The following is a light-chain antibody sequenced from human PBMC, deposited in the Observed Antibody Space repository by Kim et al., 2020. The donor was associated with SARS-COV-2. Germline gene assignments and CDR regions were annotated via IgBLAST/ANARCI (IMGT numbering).Light chain of an antibody. Sequence: RVTIACSGSSSNIGADNEVHWYQQVPGTAPKLLIYGNSNRPSGVPDRFSASKSGTSASLAITGLQAKDEADYYCQSYDSSLSASVFGGGTQLTVL. V-gene: IGLV1-40*01. J-gene: IGLJ2*01. CDR1: SSNIGADNE. CDR2: GNS. CDR3: QSYDSSLSASV.